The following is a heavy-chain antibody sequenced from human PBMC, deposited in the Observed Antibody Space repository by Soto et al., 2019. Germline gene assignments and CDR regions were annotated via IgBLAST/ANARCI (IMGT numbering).Heavy chain of an antibody. CDR3: ARAASGYSYGYGNY. CDR1: VFTFSRYS. V-gene: IGHV3-21*01. J-gene: IGHJ4*02. Sequence: GGSLRLSCAASVFTFSRYSMNWIRQAPGKGLEWVSSISSSSSYIYYADSVQGLFTIARYNAKNSLYLQMNSLRAEDTVVYFCARAASGYSYGYGNYWGQGTLVTVSS. CDR2: ISSSSSYI. D-gene: IGHD5-18*01.